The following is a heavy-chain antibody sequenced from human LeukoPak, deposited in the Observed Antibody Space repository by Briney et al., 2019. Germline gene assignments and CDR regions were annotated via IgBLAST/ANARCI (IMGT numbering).Heavy chain of an antibody. Sequence: SVKVSCKASGGTFSSYAISWVRQAPGQGLEWMGGIIPIFGTANYAQKFQGRVTITTDESTSTAYMELSSLRSEDTAVYYCARAEILTGYYPRYYFDSWGQGTLVTVSS. CDR1: GGTFSSYA. CDR2: IIPIFGTA. D-gene: IGHD3-9*01. CDR3: ARAEILTGYYPRYYFDS. J-gene: IGHJ4*02. V-gene: IGHV1-69*05.